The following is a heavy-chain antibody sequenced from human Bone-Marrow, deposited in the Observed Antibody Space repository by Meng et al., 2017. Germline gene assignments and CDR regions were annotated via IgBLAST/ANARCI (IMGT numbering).Heavy chain of an antibody. Sequence: SGPTLVKPTEILTLTCTVSGFSLSNARMGVSWIRQPPGKALEWLAHIFSNDEKSYSTSLKSRLTISKDTSKSQVVLTMTNMDPVDTATYYCARIQRNVDTAMVHFDYWGQGTLVTVSS. CDR2: IFSNDEK. CDR1: GFSLSNARMG. V-gene: IGHV2-26*01. CDR3: ARIQRNVDTAMVHFDY. D-gene: IGHD5-18*01. J-gene: IGHJ4*02.